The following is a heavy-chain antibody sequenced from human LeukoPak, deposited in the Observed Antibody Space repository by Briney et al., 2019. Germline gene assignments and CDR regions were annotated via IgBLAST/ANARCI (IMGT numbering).Heavy chain of an antibody. CDR2: ISGSGGST. CDR1: GFTFSSYA. Sequence: GGSLRLSCAASGFTFSSYAMSWVRQAPGKGLEWVSAISGSGGSTYYADSVKGRFTISRDNSKNTLYLQMNSLRAEDTAVYYCAKDLGKYYDSSGYYVFLQDDYWGQGTLVTVSS. V-gene: IGHV3-23*01. D-gene: IGHD3-22*01. CDR3: AKDLGKYYDSSGYYVFLQDDY. J-gene: IGHJ4*02.